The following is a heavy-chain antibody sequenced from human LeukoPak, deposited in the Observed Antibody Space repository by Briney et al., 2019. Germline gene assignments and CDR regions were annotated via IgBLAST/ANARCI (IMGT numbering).Heavy chain of an antibody. CDR2: INHSGST. V-gene: IGHV4-34*01. Sequence: SETLSLTCAVYGGSFSGYYWSWIRQPPGKGLEWIGEINHSGSTNYNPSLKSRVTISVDTSKNQFSLKLSSVTAAATAVYYCASSPFVVVPAAIPGNYWGQGTLVTVSS. J-gene: IGHJ4*02. CDR3: ASSPFVVVPAAIPGNY. CDR1: GGSFSGYY. D-gene: IGHD2-2*02.